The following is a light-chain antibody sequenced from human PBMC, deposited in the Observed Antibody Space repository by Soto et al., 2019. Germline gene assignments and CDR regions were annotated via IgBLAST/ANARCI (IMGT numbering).Light chain of an antibody. V-gene: IGKV4-1*01. CDR2: WAS. CDR1: RSVLYKSNNKKH. Sequence: DRVLTQSPYSLAVSLGERATMNCKCSRSVLYKSNNKKHLAWYQQKPGQPPKLVIYWASTRESGVPDRFSGSGSGTDFTLTITNLQAEDVAVYYCQQYYSTPITFGQGTRLAIK. J-gene: IGKJ5*01. CDR3: QQYYSTPIT.